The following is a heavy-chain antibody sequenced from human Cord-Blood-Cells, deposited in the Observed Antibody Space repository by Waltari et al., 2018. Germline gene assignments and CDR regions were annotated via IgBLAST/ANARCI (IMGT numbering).Heavy chain of an antibody. V-gene: IGHV3-15*01. CDR2: IKSKTDGGTT. D-gene: IGHD2-2*01. J-gene: IGHJ6*03. CDR1: GLTFSNVR. CDR3: TTDRTKVVYYYYYMDV. Sequence: EVQLVESGGGLVKPGGSLRLSCAVSGLTFSNVRMSGVRQAPGKGLEWVGRIKSKTDGGTTDYAAPVKGRFTISRDDSKNTLYLQMNSLKTEDTAVYYCTTDRTKVVYYYYYMDVWGKGTTVTVSS.